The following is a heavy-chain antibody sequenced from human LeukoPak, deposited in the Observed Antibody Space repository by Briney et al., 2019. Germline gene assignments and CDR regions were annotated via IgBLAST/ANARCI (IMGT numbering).Heavy chain of an antibody. CDR3: AKTAYYYDSSGYGN. V-gene: IGHV3-23*01. CDR2: ISGSGGST. Sequence: GGSLRLSCAASGFIFSTYSMNWVRQAPGKGLEWVSAISGSGGSTYYADSVKGRFTISRDNSKSTLYLQMNSLRAEDTAVYYCAKTAYYYDSSGYGNWGQGTLVTVSS. CDR1: GFIFSTYS. D-gene: IGHD3-22*01. J-gene: IGHJ4*02.